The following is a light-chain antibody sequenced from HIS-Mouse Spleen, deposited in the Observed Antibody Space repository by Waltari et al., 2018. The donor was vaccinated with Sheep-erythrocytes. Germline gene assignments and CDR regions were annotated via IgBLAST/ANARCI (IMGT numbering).Light chain of an antibody. J-gene: IGLJ2*01. CDR3: CSYAGSSTYVV. CDR1: SSDVGSYNL. V-gene: IGLV2-23*01. Sequence: QSALTQPASVSGSPGQSITISCTGTSSDVGSYNLVSWYQQHPGKAPKLMIYEGSKRPSGGSNRFSGSKSGNTASLPISGLQAEDEADYYCCSYAGSSTYVVFGGGTKLTVL. CDR2: EGS.